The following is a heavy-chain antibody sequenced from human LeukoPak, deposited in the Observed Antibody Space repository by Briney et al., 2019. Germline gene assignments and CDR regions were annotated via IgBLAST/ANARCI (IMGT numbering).Heavy chain of an antibody. Sequence: GGSLRLSCAVSGFTSENYWVGWVRQAPGKGLEWVANIELEGSKRYYGHSVRGRFTISRDNARNSVYLQMNSLGVEDTAVYYCARGNSNGGSQYNWFDSWGPGTLVTVSS. CDR1: GFTSENYW. V-gene: IGHV3-7*03. D-gene: IGHD3-22*01. CDR2: IELEGSKR. CDR3: ARGNSNGGSQYNWFDS. J-gene: IGHJ5*01.